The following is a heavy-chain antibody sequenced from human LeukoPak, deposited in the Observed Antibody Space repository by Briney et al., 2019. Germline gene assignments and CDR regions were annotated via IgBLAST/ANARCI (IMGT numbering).Heavy chain of an antibody. CDR3: APAPPRGAFDI. Sequence: GGSLRLSCAASGFTFSSYGRSWVRQAPGKGLEWFSAISGSGGSTYYADSVKGRFTISRDNSKNTLYLQMNRLRAEDTAVYYCAPAPPRGAFDIWGQGTMVTVSS. J-gene: IGHJ3*02. CDR2: ISGSGGST. V-gene: IGHV3-23*01. CDR1: GFTFSSYG.